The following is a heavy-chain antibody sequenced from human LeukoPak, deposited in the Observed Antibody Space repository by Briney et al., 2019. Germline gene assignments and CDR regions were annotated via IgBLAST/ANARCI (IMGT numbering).Heavy chain of an antibody. D-gene: IGHD3-22*01. CDR2: ST. J-gene: IGHJ3*02. Sequence: PSETLSLTCTVSGGSIRSYYWSWIRQPPGKGLEWIGWSTNYNPPLKSRVTISVDTSKNQFSLKLSSVTAADTAVYYCARWTYYYDSGAFDIWGQGTMVTVSS. CDR3: ARWTYYYDSGAFDI. V-gene: IGHV4-59*01. CDR1: GGSIRSYY.